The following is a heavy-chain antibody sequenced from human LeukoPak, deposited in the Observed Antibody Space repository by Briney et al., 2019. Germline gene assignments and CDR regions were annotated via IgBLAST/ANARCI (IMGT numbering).Heavy chain of an antibody. V-gene: IGHV3-72*01. CDR2: IRNKANSYTT. CDR3: AREWDSGSYYLGYFDY. J-gene: IGHJ4*02. Sequence: GGSLRLSCAASGFTFSDHYMDWVRQAPGKGGEWVGRIRNKANSYTTQYAASAKGRFTISRDDSKNSLYLQMNSLKCEDTAVYYCAREWDSGSYYLGYFDYWGQGTLVTVSS. D-gene: IGHD1-26*01. CDR1: GFTFSDHY.